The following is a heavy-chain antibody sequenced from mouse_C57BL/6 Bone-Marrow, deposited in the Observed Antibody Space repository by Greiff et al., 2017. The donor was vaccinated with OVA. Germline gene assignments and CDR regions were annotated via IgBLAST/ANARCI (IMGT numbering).Heavy chain of an antibody. V-gene: IGHV14-4*01. CDR2: IDPENGDT. J-gene: IGHJ2*01. CDR1: GFNIKDDY. CDR3: TTVRYFDY. Sequence: DVKLQESGAELVRPGASVKLSCTASGFNIKDDYMHWVKQRPEQGLEWIGWIDPENGDTEYASKFQGKATITADTSSNTAYLQLSSLTSEDTAVYYCTTVRYFDYWGQGTILTVSS.